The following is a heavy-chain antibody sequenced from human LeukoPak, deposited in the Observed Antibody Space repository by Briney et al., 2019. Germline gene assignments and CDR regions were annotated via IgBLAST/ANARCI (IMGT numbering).Heavy chain of an antibody. V-gene: IGHV1-69*13. Sequence: SVKVSCKASGGTFSSYAISWVRQAPGQGLEWMGGIIPIFGTANYAQKFQGRVTITADESTSTAYMELSSLRSEDTAVYYCAKLGATVGYSPIDYWGQGTLVTVPS. CDR3: AKLGATVGYSPIDY. CDR2: IIPIFGTA. CDR1: GGTFSSYA. D-gene: IGHD1-26*01. J-gene: IGHJ4*02.